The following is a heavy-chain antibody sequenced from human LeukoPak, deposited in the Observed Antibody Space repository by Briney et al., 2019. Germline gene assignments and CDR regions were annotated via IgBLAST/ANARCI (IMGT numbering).Heavy chain of an antibody. CDR2: ISSSSSTI. V-gene: IGHV3-48*01. J-gene: IGHJ4*02. CDR1: GFTFSSYS. D-gene: IGHD3-16*02. Sequence: PGGSLRLSCAASGFTFSSYSMNWVRQAPGKGLEWVSYISSSSSTIYYADSVKGRSTISRDNAKNSLYLQMNSLRAEDTAVYYCARGYDYVWGSYRLPPDHWGQGTLVTVSS. CDR3: ARGYDYVWGSYRLPPDH.